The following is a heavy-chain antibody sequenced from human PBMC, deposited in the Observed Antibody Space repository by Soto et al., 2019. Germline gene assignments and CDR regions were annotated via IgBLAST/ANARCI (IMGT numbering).Heavy chain of an antibody. J-gene: IGHJ6*02. D-gene: IGHD2-15*01. CDR2: IYYSGST. V-gene: IGHV4-39*01. CDR3: ASHPAGDCSGGSCYPDYYVGMDV. Sequence: QLQLQETVPGLVKPSETLSLTCTVSGGSISSSSYYWGWIRQPPGKGLEWIGRIYYSGSTYYNPSLKSRVTIAVDTSKNQFSLKLSCVTAAVTALYDCASHPAGDCSGGSCYPDYYVGMDVWCQGTTVTVSS. CDR1: GGSISSSSYY.